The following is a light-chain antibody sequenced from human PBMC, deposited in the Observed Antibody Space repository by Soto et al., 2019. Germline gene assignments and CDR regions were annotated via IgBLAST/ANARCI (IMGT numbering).Light chain of an antibody. CDR3: SSYTSSSTVV. Sequence: QSALTQPASVSGSPGQSITISCTGTSSDVGGYNYVSWYQQHPGKAPKLMIYDVSNGPSGVSNRFSGSKSGNTASLTISGLQADDEADYYCSSYTSSSTVVFGGGTKLTVL. V-gene: IGLV2-14*01. CDR1: SSDVGGYNY. J-gene: IGLJ2*01. CDR2: DVS.